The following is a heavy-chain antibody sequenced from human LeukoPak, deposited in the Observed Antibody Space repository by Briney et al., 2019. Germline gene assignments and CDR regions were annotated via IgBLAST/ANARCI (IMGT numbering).Heavy chain of an antibody. CDR2: ISSFGTYI. J-gene: IGHJ4*02. CDR1: GLTFSSYS. Sequence: GGSLRLSCAASGLTFSSYSMNWVRQAPGEGLEWVSSISSFGTYIYYADTVKGRFTISRHNSKNTLYLQMNSLRAEDTAVYYCARRGYSGYELDYWGQGTLVTVSS. D-gene: IGHD5-12*01. V-gene: IGHV3-21*04. CDR3: ARRGYSGYELDY.